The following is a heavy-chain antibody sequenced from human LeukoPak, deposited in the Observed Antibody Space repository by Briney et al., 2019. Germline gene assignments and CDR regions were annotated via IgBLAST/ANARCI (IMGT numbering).Heavy chain of an antibody. D-gene: IGHD5-12*01. Sequence: PGGSLRLSCAASGFTFSSYWMSWVRQAPGKGLEWVANIKQDGSEKYYVDSVKGRFTISRDNAKNSLYLQMNSLRAEDTAVYYCARKGYSGYDSFDYWGQGTLVTVSS. CDR1: GFTFSSYW. CDR3: ARKGYSGYDSFDY. V-gene: IGHV3-7*05. J-gene: IGHJ4*02. CDR2: IKQDGSEK.